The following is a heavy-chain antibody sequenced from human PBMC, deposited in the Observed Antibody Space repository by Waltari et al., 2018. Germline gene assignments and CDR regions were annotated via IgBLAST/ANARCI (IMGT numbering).Heavy chain of an antibody. D-gene: IGHD3-16*02. CDR2: INHSGST. J-gene: IGHJ6*03. CDR3: ARARLGLSGRRGYYMDV. CDR1: GGSFSGYY. Sequence: QVQLQQWGAGLLKPSETLSLTCAVYGGSFSGYYWSWIRQPPGKGLEWIGEINHSGSTNYNPSLKSRVTISVDTSKNQFSLKLSSVTAADTAVYYCARARLGLSGRRGYYMDVWGKGTTVTISS. V-gene: IGHV4-34*01.